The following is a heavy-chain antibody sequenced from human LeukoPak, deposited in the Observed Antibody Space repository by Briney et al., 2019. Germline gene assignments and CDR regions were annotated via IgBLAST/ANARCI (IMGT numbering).Heavy chain of an antibody. CDR1: GFTFSSYS. J-gene: IGHJ6*04. D-gene: IGHD2-21*02. V-gene: IGHV3-48*01. Sequence: GGSLRLSCAASGFTFSSYSMNWVRQAPGKGLEWVSYISSSSSTIYYADSVKGRFTISRDNAKNSLYLQMNSLRAEDTAVYYCARDREVVTAKAQMDVWGKGTTVTVSS. CDR2: ISSSSSTI. CDR3: ARDREVVTAKAQMDV.